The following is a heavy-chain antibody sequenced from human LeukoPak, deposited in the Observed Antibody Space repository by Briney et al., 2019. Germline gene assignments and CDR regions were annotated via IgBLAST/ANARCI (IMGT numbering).Heavy chain of an antibody. CDR2: ISGSGGST. J-gene: IGHJ4*02. D-gene: IGHD2-2*02. Sequence: GGSLRLSCAASGFTFSSYAMSWVRQAPGKGLEWVSAISGSGGSTYYADSVKGRFTISRDNSKDTLYLQMNSLRAEDTAVYYCAKADIYPSARPFDYWGQGTLVTVSS. CDR3: AKADIYPSARPFDY. V-gene: IGHV3-23*01. CDR1: GFTFSSYA.